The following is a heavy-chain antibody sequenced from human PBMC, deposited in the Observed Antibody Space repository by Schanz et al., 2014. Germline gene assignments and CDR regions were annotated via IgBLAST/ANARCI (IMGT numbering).Heavy chain of an antibody. CDR3: ARAAGPVDY. J-gene: IGHJ4*02. CDR1: GFTVSSNY. V-gene: IGHV4-59*02. Sequence: QVQLVESGGGLVKPGGSLRLSCVASGFTVSSNYMSWVRQAPGKGLEWIGSIYYRGITYYNPSLKSRVTISVDTSKNKFSQWLGWGTAADPAVYYCARAAGPVDYWGQGTLVTVSS. D-gene: IGHD6-13*01. CDR2: IYYRGIT.